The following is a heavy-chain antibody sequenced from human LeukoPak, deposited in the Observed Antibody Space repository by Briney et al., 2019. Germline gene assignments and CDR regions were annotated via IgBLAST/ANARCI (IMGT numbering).Heavy chain of an antibody. J-gene: IGHJ5*02. CDR1: RGSISSGDYY. V-gene: IGHV4-30-4*08. CDR2: IYYSGST. Sequence: SETLSLTCTVSRGSISSGDYYWSWIRQPPGKGLEWIGYIYYSGSTYYNPSLKSRVTISVDTSKNQFSLKLSSVTAADTAVYYCARAPGRNNWFDPWGQGTLVTVSS. CDR3: ARAPGRNNWFDP.